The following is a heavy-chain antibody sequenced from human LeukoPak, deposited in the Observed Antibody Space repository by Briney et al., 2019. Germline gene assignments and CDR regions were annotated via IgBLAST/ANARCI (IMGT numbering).Heavy chain of an antibody. CDR1: GFTFSSYA. Sequence: GGSLRLSCAASGFTFSSYAMSWVHQAPGKGLEWVSAISGSGSSTYYADSVKGRFTISRDNSKNTLYLQMNSLRAEDTAVYYCAKVLIMFGGVIEGAFDYWGQGTLVTVSS. CDR3: AKVLIMFGGVIEGAFDY. D-gene: IGHD3-16*02. J-gene: IGHJ4*02. V-gene: IGHV3-23*01. CDR2: ISGSGSST.